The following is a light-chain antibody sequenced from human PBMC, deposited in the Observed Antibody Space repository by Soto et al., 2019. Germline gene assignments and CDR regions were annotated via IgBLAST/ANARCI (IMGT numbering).Light chain of an antibody. CDR3: QQRSNWLTWT. Sequence: EIVLTQSPATLSLFPGERATLSCRASQSVSSYLAWYQQKPGQAPRLLIYDASNRATGIPARFSGSGSGTAFTLTISSLEPEDFAVYYCQQRSNWLTWTFGQGTKVEIK. CDR2: DAS. J-gene: IGKJ1*01. V-gene: IGKV3-11*01. CDR1: QSVSSY.